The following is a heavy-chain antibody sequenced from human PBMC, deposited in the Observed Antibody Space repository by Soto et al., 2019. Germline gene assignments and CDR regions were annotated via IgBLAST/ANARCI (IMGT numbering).Heavy chain of an antibody. V-gene: IGHV3-23*01. D-gene: IGHD2-8*01. CDR2: ISGSGGST. CDR3: AKAGHLGVESYYGTDV. Sequence: GGSLRLSCAASGFTFSSYAMSWVRQAPGKGLEWVSAISGSGGSTYYADSVKGRFTISRDNSKNTLYLQMNSLRAEGTAVYYCAKAGHLGVESYYGTDVWGQGTTVTVSS. CDR1: GFTFSSYA. J-gene: IGHJ6*02.